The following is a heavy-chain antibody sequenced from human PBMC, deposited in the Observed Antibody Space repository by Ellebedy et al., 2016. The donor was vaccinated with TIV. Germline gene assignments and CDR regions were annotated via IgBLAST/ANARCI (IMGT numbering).Heavy chain of an antibody. CDR3: ARGRHCRSGGSCYSSDY. D-gene: IGHD2-15*01. Sequence: GGSLRLXCAASGFTFSSHSMNWVRQAQGKGLEWVSYFSSSSSIIYYADSVKGRFTISRDNAKNSLYLQMNSLRAEDTAVYYCARGRHCRSGGSCYSSDYWGQGTLVTVSS. J-gene: IGHJ4*02. CDR1: GFTFSSHS. V-gene: IGHV3-48*01. CDR2: FSSSSSII.